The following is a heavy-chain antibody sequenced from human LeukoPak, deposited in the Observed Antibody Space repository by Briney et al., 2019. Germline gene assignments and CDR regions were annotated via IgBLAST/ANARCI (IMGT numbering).Heavy chain of an antibody. CDR2: IYTSGST. Sequence: PSQTLSLTCTVSGGSISSGSYYWSWIRQPAGKGLEWIGRIYTSGSTNYNPSLKSRVTISVDTSKNQFSLKLSSVTAADTAVYYCAGVKGYCSSTSCYSYYYYMDVWGKGTTVTVSS. J-gene: IGHJ6*03. CDR1: GGSISSGSYY. CDR3: AGVKGYCSSTSCYSYYYYMDV. V-gene: IGHV4-61*02. D-gene: IGHD2-2*02.